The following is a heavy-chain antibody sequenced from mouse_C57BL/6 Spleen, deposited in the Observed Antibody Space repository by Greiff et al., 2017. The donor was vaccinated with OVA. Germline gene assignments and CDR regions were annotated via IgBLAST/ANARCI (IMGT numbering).Heavy chain of an antibody. Sequence: EVQLQESGGGLVKPGGSLKLSCAASGFTFSSYAMSWVRQTPEKRLAWVATISDGGSYTYYPDNVKGRFTISRDNAKNNLYLQMSHLKSEDTAMYYCARGDYYFDYWGQGTTLTVSS. CDR2: ISDGGSYT. V-gene: IGHV5-4*01. J-gene: IGHJ2*01. CDR3: ARGDYYFDY. CDR1: GFTFSSYA.